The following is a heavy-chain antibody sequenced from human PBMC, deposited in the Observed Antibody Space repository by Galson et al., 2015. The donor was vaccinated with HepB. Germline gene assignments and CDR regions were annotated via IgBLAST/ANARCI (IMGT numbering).Heavy chain of an antibody. D-gene: IGHD1-1*01. J-gene: IGHJ4*02. CDR3: ARGRWVGHTVQYYFDY. CDR2: INAGNDDR. Sequence: SVKVSCKASGYIFTNYAIQWVRQAPGQRLEWLGWINAGNDDRKYSQKFQGRVSITRDASATTVYMELSSRTSEDMAVYYCARGRWVGHTVQYYFDYWGQGTLVTVSS. V-gene: IGHV1-3*03. CDR1: GYIFTNYA.